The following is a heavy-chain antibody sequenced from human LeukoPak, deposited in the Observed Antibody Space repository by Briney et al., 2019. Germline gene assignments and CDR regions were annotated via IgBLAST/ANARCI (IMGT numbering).Heavy chain of an antibody. Sequence: GRSLRLSCAASGFTFSSYAMHWVRQAPGKGLEWVAVISYDGSNKYYADSVKGRFTISRDNSKNTLYLQMNSLRAEDTAVYYCARDQRGIQLPLLDYWGQGTLVTVSS. V-gene: IGHV3-30-3*01. J-gene: IGHJ4*02. D-gene: IGHD5-18*01. CDR1: GFTFSSYA. CDR3: ARDQRGIQLPLLDY. CDR2: ISYDGSNK.